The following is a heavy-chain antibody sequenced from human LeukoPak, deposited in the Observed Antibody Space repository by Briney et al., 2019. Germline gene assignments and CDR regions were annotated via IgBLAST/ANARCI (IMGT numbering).Heavy chain of an antibody. CDR1: GFTFSSYE. D-gene: IGHD3-10*01. CDR2: ISSSGSTI. V-gene: IGHV3-48*03. Sequence: GGSLRLSCAASGFTFSSYEMNWVRQAPGKGLEGVSYISSSGSTIYYADSVKGRFTISRDNSKNTLFLKMNSLRAEDTAVYYCAKGRKGLLFVRGVDFDYWGQGTLVTVSS. CDR3: AKGRKGLLFVRGVDFDY. J-gene: IGHJ4*02.